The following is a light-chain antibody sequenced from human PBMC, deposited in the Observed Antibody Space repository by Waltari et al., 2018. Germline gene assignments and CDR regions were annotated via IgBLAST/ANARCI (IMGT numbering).Light chain of an antibody. J-gene: IGLJ2*01. CDR2: DVY. V-gene: IGLV2-14*03. Sequence: QSALTQPASVSGSPGQSITISCPGTRSDVGGYDFVSWYQQYPGKAPKLVIYDVYYRPSGVSHRFSASKSGNTASLTISGLQTEDEADYYCSSYTSISTSVVFGGGTKLTVL. CDR3: SSYTSISTSVV. CDR1: RSDVGGYDF.